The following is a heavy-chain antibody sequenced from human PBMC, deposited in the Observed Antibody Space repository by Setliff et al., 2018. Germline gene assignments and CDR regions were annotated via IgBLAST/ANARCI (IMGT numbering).Heavy chain of an antibody. CDR1: GYIFNSYG. J-gene: IGHJ4*02. V-gene: IGHV1-18*01. CDR3: ARDVFSGPGSLLESFD. D-gene: IGHD3-3*02. CDR2: ISPYNGKT. Sequence: ASVKVSCKASGYIFNSYGIAWVRQAPGQGLEWMGWISPYNGKTNHAQNLQGRVAMTTDTSTSTAYMELRSLRSDDTAVYYCARDVFSGPGSLLESFDWGQGTLVTVSS.